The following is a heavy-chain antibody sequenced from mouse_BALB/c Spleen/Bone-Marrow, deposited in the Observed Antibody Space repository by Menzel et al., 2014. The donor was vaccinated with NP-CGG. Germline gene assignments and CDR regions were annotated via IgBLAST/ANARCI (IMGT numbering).Heavy chain of an antibody. CDR2: IRLKSNNYAT. V-gene: IGHV6-6*02. D-gene: IGHD2-4*01. J-gene: IGHJ4*01. CDR3: TRDYRDAMDY. Sequence: EVKLVESGGGLVQPGGSMKLSCVASGFTSSNYWMNWVRQSPEKGLEWVGEIRLKSNNYATHYAESVKGRFTISRDDSKSSVYLQMNNLRAEDTGIYYCTRDYRDAMDYGGQGTSVTVSS. CDR1: GFTSSNYW.